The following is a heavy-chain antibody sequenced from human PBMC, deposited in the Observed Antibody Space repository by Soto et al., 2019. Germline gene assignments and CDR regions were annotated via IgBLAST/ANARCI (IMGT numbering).Heavy chain of an antibody. D-gene: IGHD3-16*02. J-gene: IGHJ6*03. CDR3: ARGGDYIWGSYHVGYYYYMDV. Sequence: ASVKVSCKASGYTFTSYAMHWVRQAPGQRLEWMGWINAGNGNTKYSQKFQGRVTITRDTSPSTAYMELSSLRSEDTAVYYCARGGDYIWGSYHVGYYYYMDVWGKGTTVTVSS. V-gene: IGHV1-3*01. CDR1: GYTFTSYA. CDR2: INAGNGNT.